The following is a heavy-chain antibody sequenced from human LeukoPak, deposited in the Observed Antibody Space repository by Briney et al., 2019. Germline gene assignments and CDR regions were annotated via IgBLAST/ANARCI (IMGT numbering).Heavy chain of an antibody. D-gene: IGHD3-3*01. CDR2: ISSSSSYI. J-gene: IGHJ5*02. Sequence: PGGSLRLSCAASGFTFSSYSMNWVRQAPGKGLEWVSSISSSSSYIYYADSVKGRFTISRDNAKNSLYLQMNSLRAEDTAVYYCARDCAGHIRGYDFWSGPNNWSDPWGQGTLVTVSS. V-gene: IGHV3-21*01. CDR1: GFTFSSYS. CDR3: ARDCAGHIRGYDFWSGPNNWSDP.